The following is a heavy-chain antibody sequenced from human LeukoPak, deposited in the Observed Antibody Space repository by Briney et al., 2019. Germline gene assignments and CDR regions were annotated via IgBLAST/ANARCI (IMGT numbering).Heavy chain of an antibody. CDR1: GFTFSTYA. CDR2: INSDGSST. Sequence: GGSLRLSCAASGFTFSTYAMSWVRQAPGKGLVWVSRINSDGSSTSYADSVKGRFTISRDNAKNTLYLQMNSLRAEDTAVYYCAREVAAADNWFDPWGQGTLVTVSS. V-gene: IGHV3-74*01. D-gene: IGHD6-13*01. CDR3: AREVAAADNWFDP. J-gene: IGHJ5*02.